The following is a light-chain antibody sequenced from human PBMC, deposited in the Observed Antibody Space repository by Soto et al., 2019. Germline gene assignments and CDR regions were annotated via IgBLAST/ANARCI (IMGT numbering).Light chain of an antibody. CDR3: SSYISSSIDYV. V-gene: IGLV2-14*01. Sequence: QSALTQPASVSGSPGQSITISCTGTSSDVGGYNYVSSYQQHPGKAPKLMIYEVSNRPSGVSNRFSGSKSGNTASLTISGLQAEDEADYYCSSYISSSIDYVFVTGTKVTVL. CDR2: EVS. CDR1: SSDVGGYNY. J-gene: IGLJ1*01.